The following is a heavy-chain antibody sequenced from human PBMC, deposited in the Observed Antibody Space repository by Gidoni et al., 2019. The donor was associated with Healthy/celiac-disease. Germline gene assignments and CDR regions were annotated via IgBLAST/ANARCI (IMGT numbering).Heavy chain of an antibody. CDR2: ISGRGGST. J-gene: IGHJ3*02. Sequence: EVQLVASGGGLVQPGGSLRLSCAASGFTFSSYAMSWVRQAPGKGLEWVSAISGRGGSTYYADSVKGRFTISRDNSKNTLYLQMNSLRAEDTAVYYCAKGANYDFWSGYGQDAFDIWGQGTMVTVSS. V-gene: IGHV3-23*04. D-gene: IGHD3-3*01. CDR3: AKGANYDFWSGYGQDAFDI. CDR1: GFTFSSYA.